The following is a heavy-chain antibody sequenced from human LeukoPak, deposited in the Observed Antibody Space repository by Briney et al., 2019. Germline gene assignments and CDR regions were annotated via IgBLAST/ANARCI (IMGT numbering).Heavy chain of an antibody. D-gene: IGHD6-13*01. CDR3: APGGQYSSGWYQYY. CDR1: GYTLTELS. Sequence: GASVKVSCKVSGYTLTELSMHWVRQAPGKGLEWMGGFDPEDGETIYAQKFQGRVTMTEDTSTDTAYMELSSLRSEDTAVYYCAPGGQYSSGWYQYYWGQGTLVTVSS. J-gene: IGHJ4*02. V-gene: IGHV1-24*01. CDR2: FDPEDGET.